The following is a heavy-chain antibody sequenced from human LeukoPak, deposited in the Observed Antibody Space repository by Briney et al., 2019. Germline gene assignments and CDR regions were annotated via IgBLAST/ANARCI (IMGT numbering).Heavy chain of an antibody. D-gene: IGHD2/OR15-2a*01. Sequence: GGSLRLSCAASGFTFRDYWIHWVRQAPGEELAWVAVISNDGSNKDYADSVKGRFTISRDNSNNTLYLQVNSLRPEDTAVYYCARDSRISRNYYYGMDVWGQGTTVTVSS. CDR1: GFTFRDYW. CDR3: ARDSRISRNYYYGMDV. CDR2: ISNDGSNK. V-gene: IGHV3-30-3*01. J-gene: IGHJ6*02.